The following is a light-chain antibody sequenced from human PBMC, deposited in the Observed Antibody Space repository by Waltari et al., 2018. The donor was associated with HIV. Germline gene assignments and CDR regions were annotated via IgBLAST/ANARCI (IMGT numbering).Light chain of an antibody. Sequence: QSVLTQPPSVSAAPGQKVTISCSGSSSNLGNNYVSWYQQLPGTAPKLLIYDNNNRPSGIPDRFSGSKSGTSATLGITGLQTGDEADYYCGTWDTGLSVVVFGGGTKLTVL. CDR1: SSNLGNNY. V-gene: IGLV1-51*01. CDR3: GTWDTGLSVVV. J-gene: IGLJ2*01. CDR2: DNN.